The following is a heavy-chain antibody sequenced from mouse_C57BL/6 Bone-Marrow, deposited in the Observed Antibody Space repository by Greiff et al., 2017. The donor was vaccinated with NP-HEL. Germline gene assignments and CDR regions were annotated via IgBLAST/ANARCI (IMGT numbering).Heavy chain of an antibody. CDR3: ARDLGRWYFDV. V-gene: IGHV5-4*01. CDR1: GFTFSSYT. Sequence: EVKLVESGGGLVKPGGSLKLSCAASGFTFSSYTMSWVRQTPEKRLEWVATISGGGGNTYYPDNVKGRFTISRDNAKNNLYLQMSHLKSEDTAMYYCARDLGRWYFDVWGTGTTVTVSS. CDR2: ISGGGGNT. D-gene: IGHD4-1*01. J-gene: IGHJ1*03.